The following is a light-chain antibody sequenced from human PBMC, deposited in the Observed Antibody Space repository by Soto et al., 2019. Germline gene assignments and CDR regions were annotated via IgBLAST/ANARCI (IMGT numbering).Light chain of an antibody. V-gene: IGKV3-20*01. Sequence: ETVMTQSPDTLSVSPGERSTLSCRASQSISTDFAWYQQKPGQAPWLLIYGAFNRAGGVPDRFSGSVSGTDFTLTISRLEPEDFAVYYCQQYGSSPRTFGQGTKVDIK. J-gene: IGKJ1*01. CDR3: QQYGSSPRT. CDR1: QSISTD. CDR2: GAF.